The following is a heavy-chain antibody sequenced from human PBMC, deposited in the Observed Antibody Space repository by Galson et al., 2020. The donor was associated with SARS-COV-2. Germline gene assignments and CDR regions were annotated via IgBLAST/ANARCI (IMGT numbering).Heavy chain of an antibody. Sequence: GESLKISCVGSGFTFSIHWMSWVRQAPGKGLEWVADIKPDGSDKYYVDSVKGRFTIARDNAKNSVYLQMNSPRAEDTAMYYCARGHWGRDYWGQGTLVTVSS. D-gene: IGHD7-27*01. V-gene: IGHV3-7*04. CDR2: IKPDGSDK. CDR3: ARGHWGRDY. CDR1: GFTFSIHW. J-gene: IGHJ4*02.